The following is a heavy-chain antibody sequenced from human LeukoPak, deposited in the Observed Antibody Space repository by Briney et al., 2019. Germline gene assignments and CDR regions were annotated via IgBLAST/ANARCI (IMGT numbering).Heavy chain of an antibody. CDR2: IIPIFGTA. Sequence: ASVKVSCKASGGTFSSYAISWVRQAPGQGLEWMGGIIPIFGTANYAQKFQGRVTITADESTSTAYMELSSLRSEDTAVYYCATVNYYDSSGYYVPYFDYWGQGTLVTVSS. D-gene: IGHD3-22*01. J-gene: IGHJ4*02. V-gene: IGHV1-69*13. CDR3: ATVNYYDSSGYYVPYFDY. CDR1: GGTFSSYA.